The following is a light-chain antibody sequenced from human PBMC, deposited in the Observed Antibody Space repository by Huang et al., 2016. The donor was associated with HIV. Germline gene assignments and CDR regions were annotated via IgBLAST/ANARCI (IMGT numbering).Light chain of an antibody. CDR3: QQSYSSLLS. Sequence: DIQMTQSPSSLSVSVGDKVSMTRPASQTITTSLNWYQQRPGKAPKLLIYAASSVQSGVPSRFSGSGAGTDFTLTISSLQPEDFATYYCQQSYSSLLSFGGGTKVAIK. V-gene: IGKV1-39*01. CDR2: AAS. CDR1: QTITTS. J-gene: IGKJ4*01.